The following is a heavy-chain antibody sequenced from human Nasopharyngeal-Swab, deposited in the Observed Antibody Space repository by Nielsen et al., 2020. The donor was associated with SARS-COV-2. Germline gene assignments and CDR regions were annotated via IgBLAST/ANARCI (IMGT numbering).Heavy chain of an antibody. Sequence: SLKISCAASGFTFDDYAMHWVRQAPGKGLEWVSGISWNSGSIGYADSVKSRFTISRDNAKNSLYLQMNSLRAEDTALYYCAKTYSSSWYRRHAFDIWGQGTMVTVSS. D-gene: IGHD6-13*01. CDR2: ISWNSGSI. CDR1: GFTFDDYA. CDR3: AKTYSSSWYRRHAFDI. J-gene: IGHJ3*02. V-gene: IGHV3-9*01.